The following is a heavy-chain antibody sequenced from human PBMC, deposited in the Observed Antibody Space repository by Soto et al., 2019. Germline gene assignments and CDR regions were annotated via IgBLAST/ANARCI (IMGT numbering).Heavy chain of an antibody. CDR3: ARGVSVELPGTSIDY. J-gene: IGHJ4*02. D-gene: IGHD1-7*01. CDR2: IWYDGSNR. CDR1: GFTFSSHA. Sequence: GGSLRLSCAASGFTFSSHAMHWVRQAPGKGLEWVALIWYDGSNRYYADSVKGRFTISRDNSKNTLFLQMNSLRAEDTAVYYCARGVSVELPGTSIDYWGQGTLVTASS. V-gene: IGHV3-33*01.